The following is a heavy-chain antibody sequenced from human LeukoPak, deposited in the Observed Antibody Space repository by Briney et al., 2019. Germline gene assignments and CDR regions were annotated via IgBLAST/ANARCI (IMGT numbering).Heavy chain of an antibody. CDR1: GYTFTSYD. J-gene: IGHJ4*02. D-gene: IGHD4-17*01. Sequence: ASVKVSCKASGYTFTSYDINWVRQAPGQGLEWMGWMNPNSGNTGYAQKFQGRVTMTRNTSISTAYMELSSLRSEDTAVYYCAREGYGDYEVDYWGQGTLVTVSS. CDR2: MNPNSGNT. V-gene: IGHV1-8*01. CDR3: AREGYGDYEVDY.